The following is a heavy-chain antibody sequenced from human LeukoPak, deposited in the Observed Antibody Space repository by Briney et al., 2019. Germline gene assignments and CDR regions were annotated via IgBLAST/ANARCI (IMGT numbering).Heavy chain of an antibody. D-gene: IGHD3-22*01. CDR1: GGSISSGSYY. CDR3: ARDYGYYDNSGYNNWFDP. V-gene: IGHV4-61*02. J-gene: IGHJ5*02. CDR2: IYTSGST. Sequence: SQTLSLTCTVSGGSISSGSYYWRWIRQPAGKGLEWIGRIYTSGSTNYNPSLKSRVTISLDTSKNQFSLKSSSVTAADTAVYYCARDYGYYDNSGYNNWFDPWGQGTLVTVSS.